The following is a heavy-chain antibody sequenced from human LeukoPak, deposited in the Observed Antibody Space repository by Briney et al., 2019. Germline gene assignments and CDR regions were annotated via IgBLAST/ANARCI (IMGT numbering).Heavy chain of an antibody. J-gene: IGHJ4*02. CDR2: ISHSGIT. CDR1: GFSISSGYY. D-gene: IGHD5-12*01. CDR3: ARGRGYSGYAYEY. Sequence: PSETLSLTCTVSGFSISSGYYWGWIRQPPGKGLEWIGSISHSGITYYNPSLKRRVTISLDTSKNQFSLKLTSVTSADTAVFYCARGRGYSGYAYEYWGQGTLVTVSS. V-gene: IGHV4-38-2*02.